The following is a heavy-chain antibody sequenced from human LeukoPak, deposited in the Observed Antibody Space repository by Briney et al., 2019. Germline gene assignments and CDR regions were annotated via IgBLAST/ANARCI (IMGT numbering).Heavy chain of an antibody. Sequence: PGGSLSLPCAASGFTFSSYAMHWVRQAPGKGRAWVAVIWYDGSNKYYADSVKGRFTISRDNSKNTLYLQMNSLRAEDTAVYYCTRDLFEAAAGKAHPYYYYYYGMDVWGQGTTVTVSS. V-gene: IGHV3-33*08. CDR3: TRDLFEAAAGKAHPYYYYYYGMDV. J-gene: IGHJ6*02. CDR2: IWYDGSNK. D-gene: IGHD6-13*01. CDR1: GFTFSSYA.